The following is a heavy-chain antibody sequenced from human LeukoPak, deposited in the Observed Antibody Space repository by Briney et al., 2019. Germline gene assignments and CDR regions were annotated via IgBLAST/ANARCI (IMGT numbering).Heavy chain of an antibody. CDR2: IRYDGSNR. CDR1: GFTFSSYG. V-gene: IGHV3-30*02. Sequence: GGSLRLSCAASGFTFSSYGMHWVRQAPGKGLEWVAFIRYDGSNRYYADSVKGRFTISRDNSKNTLYLQMNSLRAEDTAVYYCAKEEGGGRYFDWLTHTLKYYFDYWGQGTLVTVSS. CDR3: AKEEGGGRYFDWLTHTLKYYFDY. J-gene: IGHJ4*02. D-gene: IGHD3-9*01.